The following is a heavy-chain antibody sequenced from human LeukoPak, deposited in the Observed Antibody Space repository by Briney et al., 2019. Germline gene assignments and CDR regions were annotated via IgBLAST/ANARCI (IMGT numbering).Heavy chain of an antibody. J-gene: IGHJ4*02. D-gene: IGHD3-22*01. CDR3: VRDLGYYDSSGYPTHFDY. CDR1: GYTFTSYF. V-gene: IGHV1-46*01. Sequence: ASVKVSCKASGYTFTSYFIHWVRQAPGQVLEWMGIINPGSGSTSYTQKFRDRVTMTRDKSTSTVNMELSSLRSEDTAVYYCVRDLGYYDSSGYPTHFDYWGQGTLVTVSS. CDR2: INPGSGST.